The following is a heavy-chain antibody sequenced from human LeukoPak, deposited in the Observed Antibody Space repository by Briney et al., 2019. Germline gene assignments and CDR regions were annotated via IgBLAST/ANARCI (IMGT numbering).Heavy chain of an antibody. CDR1: GGSISSGDYY. CDR3: ARDTGDYYDSSGIHY. J-gene: IGHJ4*02. V-gene: IGHV4-30-4*01. CDR2: IYYSGST. Sequence: SETLSLTCTVSGGSISSGDYYWSWIRQPPGKGLEWIGYIYYSGSTYYNPSLKSRVTISVDTSKNQFSLKLSSVAAADTAVYYCARDTGDYYDSSGIHYWGQGTLVTVSS. D-gene: IGHD3-22*01.